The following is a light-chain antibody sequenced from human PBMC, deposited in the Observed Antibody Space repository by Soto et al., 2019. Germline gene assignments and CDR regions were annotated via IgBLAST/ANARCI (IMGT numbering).Light chain of an antibody. V-gene: IGKV1-5*01. CDR1: QNINIW. Sequence: DIQMTQSPSTLSASVGDRVTITCRASQNINIWLAWYQQKPGKAPKLLIYNAAYLESGVPSRFSGSGSGTEFTLTISSLQPDDFANYYCQQYNGDSRGFGQGTKVELK. CDR3: QQYNGDSRG. CDR2: NAA. J-gene: IGKJ1*01.